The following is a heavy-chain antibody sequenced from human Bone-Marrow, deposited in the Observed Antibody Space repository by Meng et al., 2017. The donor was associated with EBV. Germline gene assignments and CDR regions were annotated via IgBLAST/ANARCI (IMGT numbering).Heavy chain of an antibody. Sequence: QGQLQQSGPGLVKPSGTLSLTCGVSGGSISSDNWWTWVRQPPGKGLEWVGEIHHGGSTNYNPSLKSRVTISLDKSKNQFSLRLTSVTAADTAVYYCSIIIYGSGLNSWFDPWGQGTLVTVSS. CDR1: GGSISSDNW. CDR2: IHHGGST. V-gene: IGHV4-4*02. J-gene: IGHJ5*02. D-gene: IGHD3-10*01. CDR3: SIIIYGSGLNSWFDP.